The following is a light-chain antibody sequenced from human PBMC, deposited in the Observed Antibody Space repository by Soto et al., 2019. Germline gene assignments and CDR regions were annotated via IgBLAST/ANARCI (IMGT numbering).Light chain of an antibody. CDR3: SSYASSSTIYV. J-gene: IGLJ1*01. CDR2: DVS. V-gene: IGLV2-14*01. Sequence: QSALTQPASVSGSPGQSITISCTGTSSDIGDYNYVSWYQQRPGKAPKLMIYDVSNRPSGVSNRFSGSKSGTTASQTISGLQAEDEADYYCSSYASSSTIYVFGTGTKLTVL. CDR1: SSDIGDYNY.